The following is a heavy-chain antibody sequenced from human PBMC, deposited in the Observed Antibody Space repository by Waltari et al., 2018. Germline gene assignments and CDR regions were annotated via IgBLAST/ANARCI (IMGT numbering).Heavy chain of an antibody. Sequence: QVQLVESGGGVVQPGRSLRLSCAASGFTFSSYGMHWVRQAPGKGLEWVAVIWYDGSNKYYADSVKGRFTISRDNAKNTLYLQMNSLRAEDTAVYYCAVSAEDYWYFDLWGRGTLVTVSS. CDR3: AVSAEDYWYFDL. CDR1: GFTFSSYG. CDR2: IWYDGSNK. V-gene: IGHV3-33*03. D-gene: IGHD6-6*01. J-gene: IGHJ2*01.